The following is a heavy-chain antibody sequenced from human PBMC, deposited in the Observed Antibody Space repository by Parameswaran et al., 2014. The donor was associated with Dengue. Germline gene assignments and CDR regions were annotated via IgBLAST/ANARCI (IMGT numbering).Heavy chain of an antibody. CDR2: ISNDGSNK. CDR3: VKAEYCSTTSCDDQEY. J-gene: IGHJ4*02. D-gene: IGHD2-2*01. V-gene: IGHV3-30*18. Sequence: WIRQPPGKGLEWLALISNDGSNKYYSDSVKGRFTISRDNSKNTVYLEVNSLRPEDTAVYFCVKAEYCSTTSCDDQEYWGQGTLVTVSS.